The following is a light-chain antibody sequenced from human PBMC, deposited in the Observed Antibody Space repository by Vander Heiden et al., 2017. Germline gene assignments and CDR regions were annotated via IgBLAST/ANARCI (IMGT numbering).Light chain of an antibody. V-gene: IGKV3-15*01. CDR1: QSVSSN. CDR2: AAS. J-gene: IGKJ2*02. CDR3: QQHNNWPPWT. Sequence: EIVMTQSPATLSVSPGDRATLSCRASQSVSSNLAWYQQKPGQAPKLLIYAASTRATGVPARFSGSGSGTEFTLTISSLQSEDFAAYYCQQHNNWPPWTFGQGTKLEIK.